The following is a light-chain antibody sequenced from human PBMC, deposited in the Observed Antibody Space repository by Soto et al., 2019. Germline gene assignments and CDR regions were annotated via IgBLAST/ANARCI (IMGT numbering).Light chain of an antibody. CDR3: CSYAGSFTWL. J-gene: IGLJ3*02. CDR1: SSDVGNYNY. Sequence: QSTLTQPRSVSGSPGQSVTISCTGTSSDVGNYNYVSWYQQYPGKAPKLMIYEVSKRPSGVPERFSGSKSGNTASLTISGLQTEDEADYYCCSYAGSFTWLFGGGTKLTVL. V-gene: IGLV2-11*01. CDR2: EVS.